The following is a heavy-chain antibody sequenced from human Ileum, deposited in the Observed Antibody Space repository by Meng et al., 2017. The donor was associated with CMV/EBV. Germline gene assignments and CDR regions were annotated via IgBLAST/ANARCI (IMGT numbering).Heavy chain of an antibody. J-gene: IGHJ3*02. Sequence: ASVRVSCKASGYTFNIYGITWVRQAPGQGLEWMGWISAYNGNTNYAQNLQGRVTMTTDTSTSTAYMELRGLRSDDTAVYYCARDRQAWIPREAFDIWGQGTKVTVSS. V-gene: IGHV1-18*01. D-gene: IGHD5-18*01. CDR2: ISAYNGNT. CDR1: GYTFNIYG. CDR3: ARDRQAWIPREAFDI.